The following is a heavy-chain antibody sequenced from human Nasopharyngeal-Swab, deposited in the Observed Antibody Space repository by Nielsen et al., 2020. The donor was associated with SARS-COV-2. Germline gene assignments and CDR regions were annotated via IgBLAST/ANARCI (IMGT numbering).Heavy chain of an antibody. Sequence: SETLSLTCTVSGGPISSSSYYWGWIRQPPGKGLEWIGSIYYSGSTYYNPSLKSRVTISVDTSKNQFSLKLSSVTAADTAVYYCARHPANYYDSSGYYLGWGQGTLVTVSS. CDR1: GGPISSSSYY. V-gene: IGHV4-39*01. CDR2: IYYSGST. D-gene: IGHD3-22*01. CDR3: ARHPANYYDSSGYYLG. J-gene: IGHJ4*02.